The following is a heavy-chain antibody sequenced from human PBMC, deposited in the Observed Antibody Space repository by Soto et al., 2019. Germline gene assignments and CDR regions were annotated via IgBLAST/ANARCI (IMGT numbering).Heavy chain of an antibody. Sequence: GGSLRLSCAASGFTFSSYNMNWVRQAPGQGLEWVSYITSSSATIYYADSVKGRFTISRDTSKNMLYLQMDSLRAEDTAIYYCAKDSHWAIISPTHDYWGQGTLVTVSS. CDR2: ITSSSATI. J-gene: IGHJ4*02. V-gene: IGHV3-48*01. CDR1: GFTFSSYN. D-gene: IGHD2-2*02. CDR3: AKDSHWAIISPTHDY.